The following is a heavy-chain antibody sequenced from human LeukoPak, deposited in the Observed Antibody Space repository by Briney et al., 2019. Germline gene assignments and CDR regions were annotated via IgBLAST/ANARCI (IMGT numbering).Heavy chain of an antibody. V-gene: IGHV4-59*01. CDR2: IYYSGST. J-gene: IGHJ4*02. CDR1: GGSISSYY. Sequence: PSETLSLTCTVSGGSISSYYWSWIRQPPGKGLEWIGYIYYSGSTNYNPSLKSRVTIPVDTSKNQFSLKLSSVTAADTAVYYCARSCGGDCPFDYWGQGTLVTVSS. D-gene: IGHD2-21*01. CDR3: ARSCGGDCPFDY.